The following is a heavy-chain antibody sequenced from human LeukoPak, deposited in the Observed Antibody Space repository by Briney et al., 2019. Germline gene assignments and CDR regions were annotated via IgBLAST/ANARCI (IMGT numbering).Heavy chain of an antibody. D-gene: IGHD4-17*01. CDR1: GGSISSYY. Sequence: PSETVSHTCTVSGGSISSYYWSWIRQSPGKGLEWIGYIYYSGSTNYNPSLKSRVTISVDTSENQFSLKLNSVTAADTAVYYCARHGSGYGAMTYWRPGTLISVSS. CDR3: ARHGSGYGAMTY. V-gene: IGHV4-59*08. J-gene: IGHJ4*02. CDR2: IYYSGST.